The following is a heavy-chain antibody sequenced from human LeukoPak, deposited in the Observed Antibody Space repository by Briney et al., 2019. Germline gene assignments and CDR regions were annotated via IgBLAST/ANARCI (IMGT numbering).Heavy chain of an antibody. J-gene: IGHJ4*02. D-gene: IGHD1-7*01. V-gene: IGHV3-23*01. CDR3: AKDLEVFTILTGTTYFDY. Sequence: HPGGSLRLSCAASGFTFSSYAMSWVRQAPGKGLEWASAISGSSGSTYYADSVKGRFTISRDNSKNTLYLQMNSLRAEDTAVYYCAKDLEVFTILTGTTYFDYWGQGTLVTVSS. CDR2: ISGSSGST. CDR1: GFTFSSYA.